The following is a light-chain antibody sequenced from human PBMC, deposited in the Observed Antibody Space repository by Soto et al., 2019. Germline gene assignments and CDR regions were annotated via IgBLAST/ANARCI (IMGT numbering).Light chain of an antibody. V-gene: IGKV1-5*03. CDR3: QQYDKWPPT. J-gene: IGKJ4*01. CDR1: QTISSW. Sequence: DIQMTQSPSTLSASVGDRVTITCRASQTISSWLAWYQQKPGKAPKLLIYKASSLESGVPSRFSGSGSGTDFTLTISCLQSEDFAVYCCQQYDKWPPTFGGGTKVDI. CDR2: KAS.